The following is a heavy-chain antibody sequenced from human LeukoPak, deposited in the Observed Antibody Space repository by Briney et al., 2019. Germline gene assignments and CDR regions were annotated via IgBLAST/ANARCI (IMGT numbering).Heavy chain of an antibody. J-gene: IGHJ4*02. D-gene: IGHD5-24*01. Sequence: ASVKVSCKASGYTFTSYGISWVRQAPGQGLEWMGWISAYNGNTNYAQKLQGRVTMTTDTSTSTAYMELRSLRSDDTAVYYCAKDSFGDGYNPYFDYWGQGTLVTVSS. CDR2: ISAYNGNT. V-gene: IGHV1-18*01. CDR3: AKDSFGDGYNPYFDY. CDR1: GYTFTSYG.